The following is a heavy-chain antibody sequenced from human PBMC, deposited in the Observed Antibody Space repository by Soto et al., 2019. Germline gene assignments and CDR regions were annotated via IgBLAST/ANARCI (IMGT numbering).Heavy chain of an antibody. V-gene: IGHV4-34*01. J-gene: IGHJ4*02. CDR2: IDHTGST. Sequence: QVQLQQWGAGLLKPSETLSLTCAVYGGSFSGYYWSWIRQPPGKGLEWIGEIDHTGSTNYNPSLTSRVTISVDRSKNQFSLKLSSVTAADTAVYYSARVHSSGWYAGYWGPGTLVTVSS. CDR1: GGSFSGYY. D-gene: IGHD6-19*01. CDR3: ARVHSSGWYAGY.